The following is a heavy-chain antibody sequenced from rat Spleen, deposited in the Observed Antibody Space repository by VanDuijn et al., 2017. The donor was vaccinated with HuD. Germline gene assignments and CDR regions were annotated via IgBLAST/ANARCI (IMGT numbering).Heavy chain of an antibody. J-gene: IGHJ2*01. Sequence: QVQLKESGPGLVQPSQTLSLTCTVAGFSLTSYNVHWVRQPPGKGLEWMGVMWSGGSTDYNSARKSRLSISRDTSTNQVFLKMXXXQSXXXTTXXXAXXXDGXXXYWGQGXXVTVSS. V-gene: IGHV2-45*01. CDR2: MWSGGST. CDR3: AXXXDGXXXY. D-gene: IGHD1-12*03. CDR1: GFSLTSYN.